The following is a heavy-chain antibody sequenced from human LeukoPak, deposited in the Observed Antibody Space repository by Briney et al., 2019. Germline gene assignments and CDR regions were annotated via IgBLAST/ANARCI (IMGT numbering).Heavy chain of an antibody. CDR1: GASLSDYY. D-gene: IGHD3-22*01. CDR3: ATTSQLGLYNGFDP. CDR2: IDHSGST. J-gene: IGHJ5*02. V-gene: IGHV4-34*01. Sequence: PSETLSLTCAVYGASLSDYYWSWIRQTPGKGLEWIGEIDHSGSTKYNPSLKRRVTISRDTSKNQFSLDLTSVTAADTAVYYCATTSQLGLYNGFDPWGQGTLVTVSS.